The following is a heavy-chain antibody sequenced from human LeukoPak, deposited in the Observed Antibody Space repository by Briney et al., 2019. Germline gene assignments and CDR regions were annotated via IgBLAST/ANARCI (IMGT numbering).Heavy chain of an antibody. J-gene: IGHJ6*02. CDR2: ISSNGGST. D-gene: IGHD1-7*01. CDR1: GFTFSSYA. V-gene: IGHV3-64*01. CDR3: ARWNLEVYGMDV. Sequence: PGGSLRLSCAASGFTFSSYAMHCVRQAPGKGLEYVSAISSNGGSTYYANSVKGRFTISRDNSKNTLYLRMGSLRAEDMAVYYCARWNLEVYGMDVWGQGTTVTVSS.